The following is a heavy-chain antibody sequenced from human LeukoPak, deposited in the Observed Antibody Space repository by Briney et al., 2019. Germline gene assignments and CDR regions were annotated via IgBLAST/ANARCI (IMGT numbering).Heavy chain of an antibody. Sequence: GRSLRLSCAASGFTFSSYGMHWVRQAPGKGLEWVAVISYDGSNKYYADSVKGRFTISRDNSKNTLYLQMNSLRAEDTAVYYCATIVGATLDYWGQGTLVTVSS. CDR1: GFTFSSYG. J-gene: IGHJ4*02. D-gene: IGHD1-26*01. V-gene: IGHV3-30*03. CDR3: ATIVGATLDY. CDR2: ISYDGSNK.